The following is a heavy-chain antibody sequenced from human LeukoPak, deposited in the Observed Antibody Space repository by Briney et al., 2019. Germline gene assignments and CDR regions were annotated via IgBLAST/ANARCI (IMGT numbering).Heavy chain of an antibody. Sequence: GGSLRLSCAASGFTFSSYAMHWVRQAPGKGLEWVAVISYDGSNEYYADSVKGRFTISRDNSKNTLYLQMNSLRAEDTAVYYCARGGGLLSAFDYWGQGTLVTVSS. V-gene: IGHV3-30-3*01. CDR2: ISYDGSNE. J-gene: IGHJ4*02. CDR1: GFTFSSYA. D-gene: IGHD3-16*01. CDR3: ARGGGLLSAFDY.